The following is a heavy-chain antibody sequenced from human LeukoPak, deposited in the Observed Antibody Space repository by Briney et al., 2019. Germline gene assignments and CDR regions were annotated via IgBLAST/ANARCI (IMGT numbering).Heavy chain of an antibody. CDR1: GYTFTSYG. D-gene: IGHD3-3*01. Sequence: GASVKVSCKASGYTFTSYGISWVRQAPGQGLEWMGWISAYNGNTNYAQKLQGRVTMTIDTSTSTAYMELRSLRSDDTAVYYCARVYYDFWSGYEYDAFDIWGQGTMVTVSS. CDR3: ARVYYDFWSGYEYDAFDI. CDR2: ISAYNGNT. V-gene: IGHV1-18*01. J-gene: IGHJ3*02.